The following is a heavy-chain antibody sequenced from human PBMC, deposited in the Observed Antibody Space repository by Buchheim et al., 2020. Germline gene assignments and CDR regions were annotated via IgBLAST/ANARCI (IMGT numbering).Heavy chain of an antibody. V-gene: IGHV4-61*01. D-gene: IGHD3-10*01. CDR1: GGSVSSGSYY. CDR3: ARDISMVRGVIYYGMDL. CDR2: IYYSGST. Sequence: QVQLQESGPGLLKPSETLSLTCTVSGGSVSSGSYYWTWIRQPPGKGLEWIGQIYYSGSTNYNPSLKSRVTISVDTSKNQFSLRLSSVTAADTAVYYCARDISMVRGVIYYGMDLWGQGTT. J-gene: IGHJ6*02.